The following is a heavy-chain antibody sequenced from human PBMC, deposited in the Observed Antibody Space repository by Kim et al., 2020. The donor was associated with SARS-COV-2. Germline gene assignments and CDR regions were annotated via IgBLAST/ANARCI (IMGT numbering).Heavy chain of an antibody. CDR1: GGSISSGDYY. CDR2: IYYSGST. J-gene: IGHJ4*02. Sequence: SETLSLTCTVSGGSISSGDYYWSWIRQPPGKGLEWIGYIYYSGSTYYNPSLKSRVTISVDTSKNQFSLKLSSVTAADTAVYYCARVGDPLDFDYWGQGTLVTVSS. V-gene: IGHV4-30-4*01. CDR3: ARVGDPLDFDY. D-gene: IGHD3-10*01.